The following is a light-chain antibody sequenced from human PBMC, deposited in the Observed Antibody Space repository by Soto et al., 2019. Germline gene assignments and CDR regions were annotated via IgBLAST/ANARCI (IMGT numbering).Light chain of an antibody. CDR1: QSVRTN. CDR3: QQYNNWPPLT. J-gene: IGKJ4*01. Sequence: EVVVTQSPATLSVSLGGRATLSCRASQSVRTNLAWYQQKPGQAPRLLIYAASTSATGIPARFSGSGSGTEFTLTITSLQSEDFAVYYCQQYNNWPPLTFGGGTKVEIK. V-gene: IGKV3-15*01. CDR2: AAS.